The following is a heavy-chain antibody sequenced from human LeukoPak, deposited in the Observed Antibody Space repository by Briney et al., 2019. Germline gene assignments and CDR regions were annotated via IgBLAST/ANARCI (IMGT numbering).Heavy chain of an antibody. D-gene: IGHD5-18*01. CDR2: IYYSGST. Sequence: SETLSLTCTVSGGSISSYYWSWIRQPPGKGLEWSGYIYYSGSTYYNPSLKSRVTISVDTSKNQFSLKLGSVTAADTAVYYCARASGYSYGWVDYWGQGTLVTVSS. J-gene: IGHJ4*02. CDR1: GGSISSYY. V-gene: IGHV4-59*01. CDR3: ARASGYSYGWVDY.